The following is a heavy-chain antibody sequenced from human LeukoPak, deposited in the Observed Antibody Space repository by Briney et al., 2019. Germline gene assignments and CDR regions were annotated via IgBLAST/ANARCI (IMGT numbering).Heavy chain of an antibody. CDR1: GFTFSSYS. D-gene: IGHD6-19*01. CDR3: ARPRTSFSGWYAAVPEPDFDY. CDR2: ISSSSSYI. J-gene: IGHJ4*02. Sequence: GGSLRLSCAASGFTFSSYSMNWVRQAPGKGLEWVSSISSSSSYIYYADSVKGRFTISRDNAKNSLYLQMNSLRAEDTAVYYCARPRTSFSGWYAAVPEPDFDYWGQGTLVTVSS. V-gene: IGHV3-21*01.